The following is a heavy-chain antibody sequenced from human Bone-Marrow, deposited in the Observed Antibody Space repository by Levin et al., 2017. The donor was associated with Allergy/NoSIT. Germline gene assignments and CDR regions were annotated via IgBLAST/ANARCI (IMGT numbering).Heavy chain of an antibody. D-gene: IGHD5-24*01. V-gene: IGHV1-2*06. CDR1: GYTFSAYF. CDR2: LSPDTGDT. Sequence: GESLKISCKASGYTFSAYFIHWMRQAPGQGFEWMARLSPDTGDTKYAQKFHDRFTVTRDTSISTAYMELRTLTSDDTAVYYCLRTSTTGGDGNNPHYWGQGTLVIVSS. CDR3: LRTSTTGGDGNNPHY. J-gene: IGHJ4*02.